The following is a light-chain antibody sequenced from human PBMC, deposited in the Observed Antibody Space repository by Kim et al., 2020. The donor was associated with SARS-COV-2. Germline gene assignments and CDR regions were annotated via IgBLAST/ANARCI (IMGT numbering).Light chain of an antibody. J-gene: IGLJ2*01. Sequence: GKRVTNSASGRGSKLGHNTVHSYQQLPGTATTPRIYSNNQPPSGVPDRFAGPKSGPSDSLATSGLPSEDEAEYYCAAWDDSLNGVVFGGGTKLTVL. CDR1: GSKLGHNT. V-gene: IGLV1-44*01. CDR3: AAWDDSLNGVV. CDR2: SNN.